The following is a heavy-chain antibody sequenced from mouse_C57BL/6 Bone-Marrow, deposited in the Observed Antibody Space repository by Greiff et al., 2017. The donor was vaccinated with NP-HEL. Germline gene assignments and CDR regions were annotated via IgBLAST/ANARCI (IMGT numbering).Heavy chain of an antibody. Sequence: QVQLKQSGPELVKPGASVKISCKASGYSFTSYYIHWVKQRPGQGLEWIGWIYPGSGNTKYNEKFKGKATLTADTSSSTAYMQLSSLTSEDSAVYYCARQLRLPWFAYWGQGTLVTVSA. CDR3: ARQLRLPWFAY. CDR2: IYPGSGNT. J-gene: IGHJ3*01. D-gene: IGHD3-2*02. V-gene: IGHV1-66*01. CDR1: GYSFTSYY.